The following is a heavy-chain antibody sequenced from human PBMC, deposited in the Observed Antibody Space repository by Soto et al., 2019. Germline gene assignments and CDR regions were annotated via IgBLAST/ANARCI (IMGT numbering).Heavy chain of an antibody. CDR1: GDSFSLASDY. J-gene: IGHJ6*02. CDR3: ARLPYCSSGSCYPFYYYGMDA. Sequence: QLQLQESCPGLVKASETLSLTCTVSGDSFSLASDYWGWIRQPPGKGLEWIGSVFYSGTTFYNPSLKNRATISVDTSKSLISLTLRSPTAADTAVYFCARLPYCSSGSCYPFYYYGMDASGQGTTVTVAS. D-gene: IGHD2-15*01. V-gene: IGHV4-39*01. CDR2: VFYSGTT.